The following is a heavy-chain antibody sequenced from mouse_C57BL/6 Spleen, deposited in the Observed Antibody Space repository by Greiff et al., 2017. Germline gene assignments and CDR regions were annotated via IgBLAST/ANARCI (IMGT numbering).Heavy chain of an antibody. Sequence: EVKLQESGGGLVKPGGSLKLSCAASGFTFSSYAMSWVRQTPEKRLEWVATISDGGSYTYYPDNVKGRFTISRDNAKNNLYLQMSHLKSEDTAMYYCARRGLRGSFDYWGQGTTRTVSS. V-gene: IGHV5-4*03. D-gene: IGHD2-2*01. CDR2: ISDGGSYT. CDR3: ARRGLRGSFDY. J-gene: IGHJ2*01. CDR1: GFTFSSYA.